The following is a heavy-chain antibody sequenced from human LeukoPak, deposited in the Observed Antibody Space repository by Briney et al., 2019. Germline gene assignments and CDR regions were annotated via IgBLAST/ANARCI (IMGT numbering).Heavy chain of an antibody. Sequence: SETLSLTCTVSGGSISSGDYYWSWTRQPPGKGLEWIGYIYYSGSTYYNPSLKSRVTISVDTSKNQFSLKLSSVTAADTAVYYCARAFGAGTRRYFDYWGQGTLVTVSS. V-gene: IGHV4-30-4*01. D-gene: IGHD6-19*01. J-gene: IGHJ4*02. CDR1: GGSISSGDYY. CDR3: ARAFGAGTRRYFDY. CDR2: IYYSGST.